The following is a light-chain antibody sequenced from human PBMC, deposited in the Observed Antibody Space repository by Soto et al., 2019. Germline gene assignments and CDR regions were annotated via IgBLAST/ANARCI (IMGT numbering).Light chain of an antibody. CDR2: RNN. Sequence: QSVLTQPPSASGTPGQRVTISCSGRSSNIGSNYVYWYHQLPGMAPKLVIYRNNQQPSGVPDRISGSKSGTSASLAISGLRSEDESDYYCQSYDSSLSASYVFGGGTKLTVL. CDR1: SSNIGSNY. CDR3: QSYDSSLSASYV. V-gene: IGLV1-47*01. J-gene: IGLJ1*01.